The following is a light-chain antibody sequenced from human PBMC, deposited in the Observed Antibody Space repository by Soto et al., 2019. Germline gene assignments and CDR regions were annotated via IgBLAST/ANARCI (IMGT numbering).Light chain of an antibody. J-gene: IGKJ1*01. CDR3: QQRSNWPQWT. CDR2: KAS. V-gene: IGKV1-5*03. CDR1: QTISSW. Sequence: DIQMTQSPSTLSGSVGDRVTTTCRASQTISSWLACYQQKPGKAPKLLIYKASTLKSGVPSRFSGSGSGTEFTLTISSLQPEDFAVYYCQQRSNWPQWTFGQGTKVDIK.